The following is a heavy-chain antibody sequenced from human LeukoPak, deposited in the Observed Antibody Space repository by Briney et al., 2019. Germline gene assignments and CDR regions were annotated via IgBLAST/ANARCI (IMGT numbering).Heavy chain of an antibody. J-gene: IGHJ4*02. CDR1: GLTFSSYG. V-gene: IGHV3-20*04. Sequence: PGGSLRLSCAASGLTFSSYGMTWVRQVPGKGLEWVSGINGNGGRTGYADSVKGRFTISRDNAKNSLYLQMDSLRAEDTALYFCARLFNAGLGAPLDYGGQGTLVTVSS. CDR2: INGNGGRT. D-gene: IGHD1-26*01. CDR3: ARLFNAGLGAPLDY.